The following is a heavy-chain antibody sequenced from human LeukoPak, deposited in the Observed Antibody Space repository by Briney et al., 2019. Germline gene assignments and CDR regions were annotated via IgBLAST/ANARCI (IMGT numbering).Heavy chain of an antibody. CDR1: GFTFSSYG. Sequence: GGSLRLSCAASGFTFSSYGMHWVRQAPGKGLEWVAVIWYDGSNKYYADSVKGRFTISRDNPKNTLYLQMNSLRAEDTAVYYCARVDGYNTFDYWGQGTLVTVSS. V-gene: IGHV3-33*01. CDR2: IWYDGSNK. CDR3: ARVDGYNTFDY. D-gene: IGHD5-24*01. J-gene: IGHJ4*02.